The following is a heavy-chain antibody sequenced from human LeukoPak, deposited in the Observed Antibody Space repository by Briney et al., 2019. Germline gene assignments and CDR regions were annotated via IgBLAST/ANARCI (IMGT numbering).Heavy chain of an antibody. J-gene: IGHJ5*02. CDR2: INSVGHI. CDR1: GASISEIY. V-gene: IGHV4-59*13. Sequence: PSETLSLTCSVSGASISEIYWGWIRQIPGKGLEWIAIINSVGHITYNPALESRVTISLDTSKNQIFLKMSSVTAADTARYYCARELGREGGLGPWGQGTLVTVSS. D-gene: IGHD1-26*01. CDR3: ARELGREGGLGP.